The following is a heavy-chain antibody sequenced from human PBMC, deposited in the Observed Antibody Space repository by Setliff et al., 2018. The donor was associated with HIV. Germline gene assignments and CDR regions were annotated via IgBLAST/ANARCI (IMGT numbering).Heavy chain of an antibody. D-gene: IGHD1-1*01. CDR3: ARGNAMTSLGAFDI. CDR2: IYYSGGT. CDR1: GSSFSSGIYY. V-gene: IGHV4-31*03. J-gene: IGHJ3*02. Sequence: SETLSLTCNVSGSSFSSGIYYWTWIRQQPGKGLEWIGYIYYSGGTYYNPSLKSRVTMSVDTSKNQFSLKLSSVTAADTAVYYCARGNAMTSLGAFDIWGQGTMVTVSS.